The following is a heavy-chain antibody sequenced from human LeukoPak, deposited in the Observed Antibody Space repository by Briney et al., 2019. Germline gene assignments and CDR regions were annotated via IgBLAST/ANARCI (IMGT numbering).Heavy chain of an antibody. CDR3: ASTVAEPPDY. CDR2: ISYDGSNK. V-gene: IGHV3-30*04. Sequence: GGSLRLSCAASGFTFSSYAMHWVRQAPGKGLEWVAVISYDGSNKYYADSVKGRFTISRDNSKNTLYLQMNSLRAEDTAVYYCASTVAEPPDYWGQGTLVTVSS. J-gene: IGHJ4*02. D-gene: IGHD6-19*01. CDR1: GFTFSSYA.